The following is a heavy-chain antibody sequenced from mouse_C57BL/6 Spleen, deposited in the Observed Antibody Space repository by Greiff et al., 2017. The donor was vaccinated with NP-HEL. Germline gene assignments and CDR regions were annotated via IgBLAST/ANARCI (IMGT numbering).Heavy chain of an antibody. V-gene: IGHV1-63*01. D-gene: IGHD3-3*01. CDR3: ARWGDRDAMDY. CDR1: GYTFTNYW. J-gene: IGHJ4*01. CDR2: IYPGGGYT. Sequence: QVQLKESGAELVRPGTSVKMSCKASGYTFTNYWIGWAKQRPGHGLEWIGDIYPGGGYTNYNEKFKGKATLTADKSSSTAYMQFSSLTSEDSAIYYCARWGDRDAMDYWGQGTSVTVSS.